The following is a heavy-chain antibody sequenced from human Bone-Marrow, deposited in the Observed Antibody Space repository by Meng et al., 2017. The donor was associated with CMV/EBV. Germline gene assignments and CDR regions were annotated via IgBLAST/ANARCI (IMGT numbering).Heavy chain of an antibody. J-gene: IGHJ4*02. V-gene: IGHV3-74*01. D-gene: IGHD5-18*01. Sequence: LSCAASGFIFSNYWMDRVRQIPGKGLVWVSRINTGGSDTNYADSVKGRFTISRDNAKNTLYLQMNSLRAEDTAVYYCARVRYGYVFDYWGQGTLVTVSS. CDR2: INTGGSDT. CDR3: ARVRYGYVFDY. CDR1: GFIFSNYW.